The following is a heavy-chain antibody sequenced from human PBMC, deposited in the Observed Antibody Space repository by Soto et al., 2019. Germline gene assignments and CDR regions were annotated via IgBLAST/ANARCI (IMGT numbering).Heavy chain of an antibody. Sequence: SETLSLTCTVSGYSISSGSYWGWIRQPPGKGPEWIASIYHGGTTFYNPSLKSRVTVSVDKSNNQFSLKLRSVTAADTAVYYCAKDHVMVVAGSTFDYWGHGTLVTVSA. CDR2: IYHGGTT. J-gene: IGHJ4*01. CDR3: AKDHVMVVAGSTFDY. V-gene: IGHV4-38-2*02. D-gene: IGHD6-19*01. CDR1: GYSISSGSY.